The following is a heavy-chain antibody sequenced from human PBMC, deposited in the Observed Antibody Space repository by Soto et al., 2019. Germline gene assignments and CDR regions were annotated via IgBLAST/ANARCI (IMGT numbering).Heavy chain of an antibody. CDR2: ISGSDGKT. CDR3: ARWSYLDY. J-gene: IGHJ4*02. Sequence: AGGSLRLSCAASGFSFGSYALSWVRQAPGKGLEWVSTISGSDGKTFYADSVKGRFSISRDTSQSTVYLQMNSLRADDTAMYYCARWSYLDYWGQGTRVTVSS. V-gene: IGHV3-23*01. CDR1: GFSFGSYA. D-gene: IGHD3-3*01.